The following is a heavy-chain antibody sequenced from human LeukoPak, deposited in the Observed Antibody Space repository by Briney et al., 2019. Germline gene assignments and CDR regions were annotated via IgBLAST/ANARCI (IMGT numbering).Heavy chain of an antibody. D-gene: IGHD3-22*01. Sequence: SETLSLTCTVSGGSISNGSYYWSWIRQPAGKGLEWIGRIYTSGSTNYNPSLKSRVTISVDTSKNQFSLKLSSVTAADTAVYYCARASYSYDINGWVPFDYWGQGTLVTVSS. CDR1: GGSISNGSYY. CDR3: ARASYSYDINGWVPFDY. CDR2: IYTSGST. J-gene: IGHJ4*02. V-gene: IGHV4-61*02.